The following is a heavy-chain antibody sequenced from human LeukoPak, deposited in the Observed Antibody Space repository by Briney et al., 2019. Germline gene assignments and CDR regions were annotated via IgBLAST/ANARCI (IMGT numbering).Heavy chain of an antibody. D-gene: IGHD6-13*01. Sequence: PGGSLRLSCAASGFTVSSNYMSWVRQAPGKRLEWVSVIYSGGSTYYADSVKGRFTISRDNSKNTLYLQMNSLRAEDTAVYYCARLMTSSWYDMGDYWGQGTLVTVSS. CDR1: GFTVSSNY. J-gene: IGHJ4*02. CDR3: ARLMTSSWYDMGDY. V-gene: IGHV3-53*01. CDR2: IYSGGST.